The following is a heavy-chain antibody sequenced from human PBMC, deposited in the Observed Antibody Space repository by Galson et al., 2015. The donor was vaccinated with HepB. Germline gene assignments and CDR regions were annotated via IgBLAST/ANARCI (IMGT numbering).Heavy chain of an antibody. CDR1: GFTFSSYA. CDR2: ISGSGGST. J-gene: IGHJ1*01. CDR3: AKDKSQWLVPRYIQH. V-gene: IGHV3-23*01. D-gene: IGHD6-19*01. Sequence: SLRLSCAASGFTFSSYAMSWVRQAPGKGLEWVSAISGSGGSTYYADSVKGRFTISRDNSKNTLYLQMNSLRAEDTAVYYCAKDKSQWLVPRYIQHWGQGTLVTVSS.